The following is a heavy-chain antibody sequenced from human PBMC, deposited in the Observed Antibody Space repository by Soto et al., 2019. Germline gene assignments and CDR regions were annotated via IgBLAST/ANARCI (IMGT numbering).Heavy chain of an antibody. CDR2: INTGTAST. Sequence: QVHLVQSGAEVKKPGASVKVSCKASGYSFSDYTIHWVRRAPGQPPEWMARINTGTASTEYSQKFQGRVTITRDTSATTAYMDLSSLRSEDTAVFSCARGPQDSYGMDVWGQGTRVTVS. J-gene: IGHJ6*02. V-gene: IGHV1-3*04. CDR1: GYSFSDYT. CDR3: ARGPQDSYGMDV.